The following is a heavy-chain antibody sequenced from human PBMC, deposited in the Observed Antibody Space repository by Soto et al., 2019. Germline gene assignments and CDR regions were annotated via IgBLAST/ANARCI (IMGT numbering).Heavy chain of an antibody. J-gene: IGHJ4*02. D-gene: IGHD3-22*01. CDR2: ISGSAATT. V-gene: IGHV3-23*01. CDR3: ARDRSYYDSSGSYSPPY. CDR1: GFTFSSYA. Sequence: EVQLLESGGGLAQPGGSLRLSCAASGFTFSSYAMNWVRQAPGKGLEWVSAISGSAATTHFADSVKGRFTISRDNSKNTLYLQMNSLRAEDTAVYYCARDRSYYDSSGSYSPPYWGQGTLVTVSS.